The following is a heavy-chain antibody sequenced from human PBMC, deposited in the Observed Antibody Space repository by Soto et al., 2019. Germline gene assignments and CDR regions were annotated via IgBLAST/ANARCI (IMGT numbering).Heavy chain of an antibody. CDR3: AKSLAVAAGWFDP. CDR2: ISYDGSNE. Sequence: LRLSCAASGFTFNTYGMHWVRQAPGKGLEWVAFISYDGSNEYYADSVKGRFTISRDNSKNTVFLQMNSLRGEDTAVYYCAKSLAVAAGWFDPWGQGALVTVSS. V-gene: IGHV3-30*18. D-gene: IGHD6-19*01. CDR1: GFTFNTYG. J-gene: IGHJ5*02.